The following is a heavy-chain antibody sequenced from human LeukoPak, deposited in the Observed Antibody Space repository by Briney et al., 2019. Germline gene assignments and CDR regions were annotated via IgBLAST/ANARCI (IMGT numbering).Heavy chain of an antibody. D-gene: IGHD6-13*01. J-gene: IGHJ3*02. Sequence: GTSLRLSCAASGFTFSGYGMHWVRQAPGKGLEWVALIWYEGSSKYYADSVKGRFTISRDNSKNTLSLQVDSLRAEDTAVYYCTRDLYTVATGAYAFDIWGQGTMVTVSS. CDR1: GFTFSGYG. V-gene: IGHV3-33*01. CDR2: IWYEGSSK. CDR3: TRDLYTVATGAYAFDI.